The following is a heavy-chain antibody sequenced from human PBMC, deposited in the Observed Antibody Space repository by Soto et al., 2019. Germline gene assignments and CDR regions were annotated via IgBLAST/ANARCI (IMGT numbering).Heavy chain of an antibody. V-gene: IGHV1-3*04. CDR3: VRDSNHNWWGSGS. CDR1: GYTFTSYS. J-gene: IGHJ5*02. D-gene: IGHD3-10*01. Sequence: QVQLVQSGTEVKKPGASVKVSCETSGYTFTSYSMHWVRQAPGQRPEWMGGINTGNGDTKYSGKFQGSLAIAADTSASTAYMELFSLTSEDTAVYYCVRDSNHNWWGSGSWGQGTLVTVSS. CDR2: INTGNGDT.